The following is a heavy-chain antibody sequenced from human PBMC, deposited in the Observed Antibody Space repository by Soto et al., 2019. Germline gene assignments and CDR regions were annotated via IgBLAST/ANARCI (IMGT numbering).Heavy chain of an antibody. CDR3: ARVGGGYYYYYGMDV. D-gene: IGHD3-16*01. V-gene: IGHV4-34*01. CDR2: INHSGST. Sequence: SETLSLTCAVYGGSFIGYYWSWMRQPPGKGLEWIGEINHSGSTNYNPSLKSRVTISVDTSKNQFSLKLSSVTAADTAVYYCARVGGGYYYYYGMDVWGQGTTVTVSS. J-gene: IGHJ6*02. CDR1: GGSFIGYY.